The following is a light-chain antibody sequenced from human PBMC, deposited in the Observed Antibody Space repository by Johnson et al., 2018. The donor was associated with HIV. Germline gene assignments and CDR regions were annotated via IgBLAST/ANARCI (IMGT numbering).Light chain of an antibody. Sequence: QSVLTQPPSVSAAPGQKVTISCSGSSYNIGSHYVSWYQQVPGTAPRLVIYDTIKRHSGIPDRFSGSKSGTSATLAIPGLQTGDEADYYCGTLDSSLSAPYVFGTGTKITVL. CDR1: SYNIGSHY. CDR2: DTI. J-gene: IGLJ1*01. CDR3: GTLDSSLSAPYV. V-gene: IGLV1-51*01.